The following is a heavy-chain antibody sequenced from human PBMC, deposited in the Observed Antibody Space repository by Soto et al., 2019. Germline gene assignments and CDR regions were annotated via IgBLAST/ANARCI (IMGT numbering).Heavy chain of an antibody. CDR1: GFTFDDYA. Sequence: LRLSCAASGFTFDDYAMHWVRQAPGKGLEWVSGISWNSGSIGYADSVKGRFTISRDNAKNSLYLQMNSLRAEDTALYYCAKDRVYYGMDVWGQGTTVTVSS. CDR2: ISWNSGSI. V-gene: IGHV3-9*01. J-gene: IGHJ6*02. CDR3: AKDRVYYGMDV.